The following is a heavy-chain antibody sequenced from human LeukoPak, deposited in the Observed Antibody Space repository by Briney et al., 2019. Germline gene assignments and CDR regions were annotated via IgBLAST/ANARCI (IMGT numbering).Heavy chain of an antibody. CDR2: VSYSGTV. V-gene: IGHV4-39*01. CDR3: ARHRSIFGVVSIDY. D-gene: IGHD3-3*01. J-gene: IGHJ4*02. Sequence: SETLSLTCTVSGVSISSDDYFWGWIRQSPGKGLEWIASVSYSGTVYYNPSLESRVTISLDTSKNQFSLKLSSVTAADTAVYYCARHRSIFGVVSIDYWGQGTLVTVSS. CDR1: GVSISSDDYF.